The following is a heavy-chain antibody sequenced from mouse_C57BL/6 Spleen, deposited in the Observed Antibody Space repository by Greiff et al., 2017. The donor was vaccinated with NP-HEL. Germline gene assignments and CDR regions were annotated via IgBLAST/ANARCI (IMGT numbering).Heavy chain of an antibody. V-gene: IGHV5-4*03. D-gene: IGHD2-4*01. J-gene: IGHJ4*01. CDR1: GFTFSSYA. Sequence: EVMLVESGGGLVKPGGSLKLSCAASGFTFSSYAMSWVRQTPEKRLEWVATISDGGSYTYYPDNVKGRFTISRDNAKNNLYLQMSHLKSEDTAMYYCARAYDYDRGYAMDYWGQGTSVTVSS. CDR3: ARAYDYDRGYAMDY. CDR2: ISDGGSYT.